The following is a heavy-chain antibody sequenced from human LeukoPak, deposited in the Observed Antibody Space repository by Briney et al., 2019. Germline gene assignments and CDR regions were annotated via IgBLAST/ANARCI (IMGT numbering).Heavy chain of an antibody. D-gene: IGHD3-10*01. CDR3: ARHKYYGSGSPADFDY. CDR1: GYSFTSYW. V-gene: IGHV5-10-1*01. J-gene: IGHJ4*02. CDR2: IDPSDSYT. Sequence: GESLKIPCKGSGYSFTSYWISWVRQMPGKGLEWMGRIDPSDSYTNYSPSFQGHVTISADKSISTAYLQWSSLKASDTAMYYCARHKYYGSGSPADFDYWGQGTLVTVSS.